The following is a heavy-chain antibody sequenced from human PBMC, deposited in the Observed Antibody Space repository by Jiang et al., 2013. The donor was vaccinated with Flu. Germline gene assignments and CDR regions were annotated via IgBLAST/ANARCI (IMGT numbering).Heavy chain of an antibody. V-gene: IGHV3-15*01. D-gene: IGHD6-13*01. J-gene: IGHJ4*02. CDR3: NTGTLAGYGSTVTPDY. Sequence: GRFTISRDDSKNTLYLQMNSLKTEDTAVYYCNTGTLAGYGSTVTPDYWGQGTLVTVSS.